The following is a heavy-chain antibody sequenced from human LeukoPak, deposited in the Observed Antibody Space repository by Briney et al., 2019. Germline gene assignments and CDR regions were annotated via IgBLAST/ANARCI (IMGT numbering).Heavy chain of an antibody. CDR3: ATAVYCGGDCYSSWFDP. CDR1: GYTFTSYY. CDR2: INPSGGST. V-gene: IGHV1-46*01. D-gene: IGHD2-21*02. Sequence: ASVKVSCKASGYTFTSYYMHWVRQAPGQGLEWMGIINPSGGSTSYAQKFQGRVTMTRDMSTGTVYMELSSLRSEDTAVYYCATAVYCGGDCYSSWFDPWGQGTLVTVSS. J-gene: IGHJ5*02.